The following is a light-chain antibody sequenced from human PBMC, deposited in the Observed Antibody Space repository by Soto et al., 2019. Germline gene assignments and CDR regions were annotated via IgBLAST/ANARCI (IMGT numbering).Light chain of an antibody. CDR2: SVS. CDR1: SSDIGAYNH. CDR3: CSYAGNRTFV. Sequence: QSALTQPASVSGSPGQSITISCSGSSSDIGAYNHVAWFQQFPGKTPKLVIYSVSDRPSGVSYRFSASKSGKTASLTISGLQAEDEADYHCCSYAGNRTFVFGGGTKLTVL. J-gene: IGLJ3*02. V-gene: IGLV2-23*02.